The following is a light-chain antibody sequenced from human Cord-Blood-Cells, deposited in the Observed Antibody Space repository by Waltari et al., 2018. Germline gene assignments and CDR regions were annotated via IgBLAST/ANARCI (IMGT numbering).Light chain of an antibody. Sequence: QSALTQPRPVSGSPGQSVTIPCTGTSSDVGGYNYVSWYQQHPGKAPKLMIYDVSKRPSGVPDRFSGSKSGNTASLTISGLQAEDEADYYCCSYAGSYTFGVFGGGTKLTVL. CDR3: CSYAGSYTFGV. J-gene: IGLJ3*02. CDR1: SSDVGGYNY. V-gene: IGLV2-11*01. CDR2: DVS.